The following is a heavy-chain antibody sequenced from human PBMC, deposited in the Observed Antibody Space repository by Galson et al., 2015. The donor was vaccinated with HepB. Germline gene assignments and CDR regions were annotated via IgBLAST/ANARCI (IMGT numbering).Heavy chain of an antibody. V-gene: IGHV1-18*04. CDR2: ISAASGNI. CDR1: GYTFTSYY. Sequence: SVKVSCKASGYTFTSYYMHWVRQAPGQGLEWMGWISAASGNIKYAQKFQGRVTMTTDTSTSTAYLELRSLRSDDTALYYCARGVKSSSRLMHGSRPHWFDPWGQGTPVTVSS. J-gene: IGHJ5*02. CDR3: ARGVKSSSRLMHGSRPHWFDP. D-gene: IGHD2-2*01.